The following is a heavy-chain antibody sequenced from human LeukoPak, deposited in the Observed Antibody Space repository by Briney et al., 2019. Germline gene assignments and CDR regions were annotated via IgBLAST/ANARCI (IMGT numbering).Heavy chain of an antibody. CDR3: ARDHWNYHYFDY. CDR2: INHSGST. J-gene: IGHJ4*02. D-gene: IGHD1-7*01. V-gene: IGHV4-34*01. CDR1: GGSFSGYY. Sequence: SETLSLTCAVYGGSFSGYYWSWIRQPPGKGLEWIGEINHSGSTNYNPPLKSRVTISVDTSKNQFSLKLSSVTAADTAVYYCARDHWNYHYFDYWGQGTLVTVSS.